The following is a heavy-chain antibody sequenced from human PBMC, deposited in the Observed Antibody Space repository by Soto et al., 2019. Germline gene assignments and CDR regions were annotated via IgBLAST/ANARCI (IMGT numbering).Heavy chain of an antibody. J-gene: IGHJ6*02. V-gene: IGHV4-30-4*08. CDR3: ARTGGMDV. CDR2: IHYTGAI. Sequence: QVLLQQSGPGLVEPSQTLSLTCAVSGGSISSEYYHWTWIRQSPGKGLEWIGYIHYTGAIMYNPSFKSRLTMSVDTSKNQFSLKLNSVSAADTAVYYCARTGGMDVWSQGATVTVSS. CDR1: GGSISSEYYH.